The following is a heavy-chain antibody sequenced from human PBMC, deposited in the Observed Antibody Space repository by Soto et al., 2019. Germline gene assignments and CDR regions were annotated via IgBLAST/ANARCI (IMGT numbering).Heavy chain of an antibody. CDR1: GGSISSYY. J-gene: IGHJ4*02. D-gene: IGHD5-18*01. Sequence: SETLSLTCTVSGGSISSYYWSWIRQPPVKGLEWIGYIYYSGSTNYNTSLKSRVTISVDTSKNQFSLKLSSVTAADTAVYYCARGHESAMTYFDYWGQGTLVTVSS. V-gene: IGHV4-59*01. CDR2: IYYSGST. CDR3: ARGHESAMTYFDY.